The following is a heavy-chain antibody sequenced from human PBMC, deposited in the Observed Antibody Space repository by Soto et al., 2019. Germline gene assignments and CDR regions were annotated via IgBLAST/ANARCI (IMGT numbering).Heavy chain of an antibody. Sequence: ASVKVSCKASGYTFTSYGISWVRQAPGQGLEWMGWISAYNGNTNYAQKLQGRVTMTTDTPTSTAYMELRSLRSDDTAVYYCARDRGHSGLYYYYGMDVWGQGTTVTVS. CDR2: ISAYNGNT. CDR3: ARDRGHSGLYYYYGMDV. D-gene: IGHD6-25*01. V-gene: IGHV1-18*01. J-gene: IGHJ6*02. CDR1: GYTFTSYG.